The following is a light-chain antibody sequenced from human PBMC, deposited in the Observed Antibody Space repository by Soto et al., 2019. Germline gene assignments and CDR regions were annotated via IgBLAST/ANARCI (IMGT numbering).Light chain of an antibody. J-gene: IGKJ1*01. CDR2: GAS. CDR1: QSVSSNF. CDR3: QQHGSAPRT. Sequence: EIVLTQSPGTLSLSPGERATLSCRASQSVSSNFLAWYHQKPGQAPRLLIYGASNRATGIPDRFSGGGSGTDFTLTISRLEPEDFAVYYCQQHGSAPRTFGQGTKVEIK. V-gene: IGKV3-20*01.